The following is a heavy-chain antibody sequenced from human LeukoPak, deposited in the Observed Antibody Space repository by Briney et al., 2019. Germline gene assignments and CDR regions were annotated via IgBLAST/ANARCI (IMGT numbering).Heavy chain of an antibody. CDR2: ITGNGGST. J-gene: IGHJ4*02. CDR1: GFPFSTCG. D-gene: IGHD6-13*01. V-gene: IGHV3-64*01. CDR3: ARGGRAAGTGGNDF. Sequence: PGGSLSLSCAASGFPFSTCGMPWVRQAPGKGLEYVSAITGNGGSTYYANSLKGRFTFSRDNSKNTLYLQMGSLRPEDTALYYCARGGRAAGTGGNDFWGQGTLVTVSS.